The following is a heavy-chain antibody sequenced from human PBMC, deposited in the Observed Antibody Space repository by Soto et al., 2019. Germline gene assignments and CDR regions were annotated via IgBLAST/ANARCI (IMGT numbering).Heavy chain of an antibody. Sequence: VKVSCKASGYTFTSYDINWVRQATGQGLEWMGWMNPNSGNTGYAQKFQGRVTMTRNTSISTAYMELSSLRSEDTAVYYCARGWDYYDSSGYYRTGYGMDVWGQGTTVTVS. D-gene: IGHD3-22*01. CDR3: ARGWDYYDSSGYYRTGYGMDV. V-gene: IGHV1-8*01. CDR2: MNPNSGNT. J-gene: IGHJ6*02. CDR1: GYTFTSYD.